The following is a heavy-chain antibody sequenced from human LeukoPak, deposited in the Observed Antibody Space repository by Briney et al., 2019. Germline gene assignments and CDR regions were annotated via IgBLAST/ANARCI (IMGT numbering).Heavy chain of an antibody. Sequence: ASVKVSCKASSYTFTSYGISWVRQAPGQGLEWMGWISAYNGNTNYAQKLQGRVTMTTDTSTSTAYMEPRSLRSDDTAVYYCARLQGTGYCSSTSCYTEAFDIWGQGTMVTVSS. CDR3: ARLQGTGYCSSTSCYTEAFDI. J-gene: IGHJ3*02. CDR1: SYTFTSYG. V-gene: IGHV1-18*01. D-gene: IGHD2-2*02. CDR2: ISAYNGNT.